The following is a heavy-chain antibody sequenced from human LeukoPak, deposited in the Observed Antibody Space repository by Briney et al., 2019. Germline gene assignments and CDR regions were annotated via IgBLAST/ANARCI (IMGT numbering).Heavy chain of an antibody. CDR2: INPSGGST. V-gene: IGHV1-46*01. J-gene: IGHJ3*02. Sequence: ASVKVSCKASGYTFTSYYMHWVRQAPGQGLEWMGIINPSGGSTSYAQKFQGRVTMTRDTSTSTVYMELSSLRSEGTAVYYCARAPGYCSSTSCHGTGGPAFDIWGQGTMVTVSS. D-gene: IGHD2-2*01. CDR1: GYTFTSYY. CDR3: ARAPGYCSSTSCHGTGGPAFDI.